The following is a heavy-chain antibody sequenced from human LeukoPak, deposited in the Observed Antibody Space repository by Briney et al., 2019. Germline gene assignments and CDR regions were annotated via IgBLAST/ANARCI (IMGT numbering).Heavy chain of an antibody. CDR2: ISVSGGST. CDR3: AKATPPLGEFGEPLWFDP. CDR1: GFSFTSCA. D-gene: IGHD3-16*01. V-gene: IGHV3-23*01. J-gene: IGHJ5*02. Sequence: GRSLRPSCAASGFSFTSCAMSWVRQAPGKGLEWVSAISVSGGSTYYADSVKGRFTISRDNSKNTLYLQMNSLRAEDTAVYYCAKATPPLGEFGEPLWFDPWGQGTLVTVSP.